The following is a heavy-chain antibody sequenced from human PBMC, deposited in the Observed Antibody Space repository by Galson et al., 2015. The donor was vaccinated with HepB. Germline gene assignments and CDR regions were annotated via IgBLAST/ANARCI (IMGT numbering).Heavy chain of an antibody. CDR2: ISSSSSYI. V-gene: IGHV3-21*01. Sequence: SLRLSCAASGFTFSGYSMNWVHQAPGKGLEWVSSISSSSSYIYYADSVKGRFTISRDNAKNPLYLQMNSLRAEDTAVYYCARSLGRAYDYWGQGTLVTVSS. J-gene: IGHJ4*02. CDR1: GFTFSGYS. CDR3: ARSLGRAYDY.